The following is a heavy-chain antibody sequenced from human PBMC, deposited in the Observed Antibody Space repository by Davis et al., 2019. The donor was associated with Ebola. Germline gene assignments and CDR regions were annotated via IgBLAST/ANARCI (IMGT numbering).Heavy chain of an antibody. CDR2: IYYSGST. J-gene: IGHJ6*02. D-gene: IGHD3-3*01. Sequence: LRLSCTVSGGSISSGGYYWSWIRQHPGKGLEWIGYIYYSGSTYYNPSLKSRVTISVDTSKNQFSLKLSSVTAADTAVYYCARQHLFLVKDYYYYGMDVWGQGTTVTVSS. V-gene: IGHV4-31*03. CDR1: GGSISSGGYY. CDR3: ARQHLFLVKDYYYYGMDV.